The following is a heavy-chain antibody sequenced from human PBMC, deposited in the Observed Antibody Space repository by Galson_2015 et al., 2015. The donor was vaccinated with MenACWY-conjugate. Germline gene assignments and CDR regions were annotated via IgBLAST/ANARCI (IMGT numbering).Heavy chain of an antibody. V-gene: IGHV3-74*01. CDR3: ARDRSYALDY. J-gene: IGHJ4*02. CDR2: INSDGSRT. Sequence: VSYINSDGSRTTYADSVKGRFTISRDNAKNTLYLQMNSLRAEDTAVYYCARDRSYALDYWGQGTLVTVSS. D-gene: IGHD3-16*01.